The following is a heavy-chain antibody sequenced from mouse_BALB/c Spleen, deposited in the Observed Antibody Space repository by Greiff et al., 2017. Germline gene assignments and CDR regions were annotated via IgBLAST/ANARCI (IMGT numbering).Heavy chain of an antibody. CDR1: GYTFTSYY. D-gene: IGHD2-1*01. CDR3: TRKGIYYGNHEAMDY. J-gene: IGHJ4*01. V-gene: IGHV1S81*02. Sequence: QVQLQQPGAELVKPGASVKLSCKASGYTFTSYYMYWVKQRPGQGLEWIGGINPSNGGTNFNEKFKSKATLTVDKSSSTAYMQLSSLTSEDSAVYYCTRKGIYYGNHEAMDYWGQGTSVTGSS. CDR2: INPSNGGT.